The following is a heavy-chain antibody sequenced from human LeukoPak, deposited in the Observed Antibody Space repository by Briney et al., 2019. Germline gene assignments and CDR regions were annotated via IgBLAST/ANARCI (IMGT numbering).Heavy chain of an antibody. CDR3: ARERPRLGRLASSYSGSYHSFDY. CDR1: GYTFTSYG. CDR2: ISAYNGNT. V-gene: IGHV1-18*01. Sequence: ASVKVSCKASGYTFTSYGISWVRQAPGQGLEWMGWISAYNGNTNYAQKFQGRVTITADESTSTAYMELSSLRSEDTAVYYCARERPRLGRLASSYSGSYHSFDYWGQGTLVTVSS. D-gene: IGHD1-26*01. J-gene: IGHJ4*02.